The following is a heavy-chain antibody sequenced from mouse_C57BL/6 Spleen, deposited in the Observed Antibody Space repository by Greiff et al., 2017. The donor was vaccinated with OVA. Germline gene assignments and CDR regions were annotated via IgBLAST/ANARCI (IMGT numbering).Heavy chain of an antibody. V-gene: IGHV1-53*01. CDR2: INPSNGGT. CDR3: ARSPITTVRFDY. Sequence: QVQLKQPGTELVKPGASVKLSCKASGYTFTSYWMHWVKQRPGQGLEWIGNINPSNGGTNYNEKFKSKATLTVDKSSSTAYMQLSSLTSEDSAVYYCARSPITTVRFDYWGQGTTLTVSS. J-gene: IGHJ2*01. D-gene: IGHD1-1*01. CDR1: GYTFTSYW.